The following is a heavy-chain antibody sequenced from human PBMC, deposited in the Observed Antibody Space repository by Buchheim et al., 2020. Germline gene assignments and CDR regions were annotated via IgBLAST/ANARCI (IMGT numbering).Heavy chain of an antibody. CDR3: ARGLVQLPSYGMDV. V-gene: IGHV4-34*01. Sequence: QVQLQQWGAGLLKPSETLSLTCAVYGGSFSGYYWSWVRQPPGKGLEWIGEINHSGNTNYNPSLKSRVTISVDTSNNQFSLNLNSMTAADTAVYYCARGLVQLPSYGMDVWGQGTT. CDR1: GGSFSGYY. J-gene: IGHJ6*02. D-gene: IGHD2-2*01. CDR2: INHSGNT.